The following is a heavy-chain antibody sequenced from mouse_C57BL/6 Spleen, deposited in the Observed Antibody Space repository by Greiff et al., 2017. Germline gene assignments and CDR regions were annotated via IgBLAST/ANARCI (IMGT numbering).Heavy chain of an antibody. J-gene: IGHJ4*01. CDR1: GYAFSSSW. CDR3: ARGYDYLYAMDY. D-gene: IGHD2-4*01. V-gene: IGHV1-82*01. CDR2: IYPGDGDT. Sequence: QVQLQQSGPELVKPGASVKISCKASGYAFSSSWMNWVKQRPGQGLEWIGRIYPGDGDTNYNGKFKGKATLTADKSSSTAYMQLSSLTSEDSAVYVCARGYDYLYAMDYWGQGTSVTVSS.